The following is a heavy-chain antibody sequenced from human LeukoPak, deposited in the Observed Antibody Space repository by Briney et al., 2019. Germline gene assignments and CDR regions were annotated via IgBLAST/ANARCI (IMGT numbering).Heavy chain of an antibody. CDR2: IYYSGST. V-gene: IGHV4-39*01. CDR1: GGSISSSRYY. D-gene: IGHD6-19*01. Sequence: SETLSLTCTVSGGSISSSRYYWGWIRQPPGKGLECTGTIYYSGSTYYNPSLKSRVTLSVDTSKNQFSLKLSSVTAADTAVYYCASVLYSSGLDGFDYWGQGTLVTVSS. CDR3: ASVLYSSGLDGFDY. J-gene: IGHJ4*02.